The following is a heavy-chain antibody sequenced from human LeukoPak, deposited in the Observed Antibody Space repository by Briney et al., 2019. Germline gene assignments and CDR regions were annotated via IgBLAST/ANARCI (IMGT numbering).Heavy chain of an antibody. CDR1: GFTFSSYA. V-gene: IGHV3-23*01. J-gene: IGHJ5*02. D-gene: IGHD4-17*01. CDR3: ASAKNGDYVYNWFDP. Sequence: GGSLRLSCAASGFTFSSYAMTWVRQAPGKGLEWVSAISGSGISAYYADSVKGRFTISGDNSKNTLYLQMNSLRAEDAAVYYCASAKNGDYVYNWFDPWGQGTLVTVSS. CDR2: ISGSGISA.